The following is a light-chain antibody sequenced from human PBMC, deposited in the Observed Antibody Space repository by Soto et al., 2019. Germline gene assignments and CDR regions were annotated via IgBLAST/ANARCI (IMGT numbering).Light chain of an antibody. CDR2: GAS. CDR3: QQYGSSPIT. J-gene: IGKJ5*01. Sequence: EIVLTQSPGTLSLSPGERATLSCRASQSVNRNYLAWYHQKPGQAPRLLIYGASSRATGIPDGFIGSGSGTDFSLTISRLEPEDFAVYYCQQYGSSPITFGQGTRLEI. CDR1: QSVNRNY. V-gene: IGKV3-20*01.